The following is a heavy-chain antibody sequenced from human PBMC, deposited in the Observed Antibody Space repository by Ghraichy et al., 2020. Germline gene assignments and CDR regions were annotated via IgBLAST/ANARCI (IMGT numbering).Heavy chain of an antibody. CDR1: GDSISSGDYY. D-gene: IGHD3-22*01. CDR2: IHISGVT. J-gene: IGHJ4*02. Sequence: SETLSLTCTVFGDSISSGDYYWTWIRQPAGKGLEWIGRIHISGVTNYKPSLDSRVSISLDTSKNQFSLNLRSVTAADTAVYFCARDNKHAYESSGHYYGNFDSWGQGSLVTVSS. V-gene: IGHV4-61*02. CDR3: ARDNKHAYESSGHYYGNFDS.